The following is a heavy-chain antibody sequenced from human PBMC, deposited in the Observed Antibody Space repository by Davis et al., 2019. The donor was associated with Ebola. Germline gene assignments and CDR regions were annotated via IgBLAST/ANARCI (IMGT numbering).Heavy chain of an antibody. V-gene: IGHV1-18*04. CDR3: ARDTRSVYASSPFDY. CDR1: DFTFSDYG. CDR2: ISASNGKT. D-gene: IGHD2/OR15-2a*01. J-gene: IGHJ4*02. Sequence: AASVKVSCKASDFTFSDYGIGWVRQAPGQGLEWMGWISASNGKTNYAQDFQGRVTMTTDTSTSTAHMELRSLTSGDTALYFCARDTRSVYASSPFDYWCQGTLVTVSS.